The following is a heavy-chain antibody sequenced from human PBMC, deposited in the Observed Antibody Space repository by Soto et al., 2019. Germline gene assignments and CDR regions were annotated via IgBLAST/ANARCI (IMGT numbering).Heavy chain of an antibody. D-gene: IGHD2-2*01. CDR2: ISYDGSNK. CDR3: AKDEDPAGYGHNWFDP. CDR1: GFTFSSYG. V-gene: IGHV3-30*18. J-gene: IGHJ5*02. Sequence: QVQLVESGGGVVQPGRSLRLSCAASGFTFSSYGMHWVRQAPGKGLEWVAVISYDGSNKYYADSVKGRFTISRDNSKNTLYLQMNSLRAEDTAVYYCAKDEDPAGYGHNWFDPWGQGTLVTVSS.